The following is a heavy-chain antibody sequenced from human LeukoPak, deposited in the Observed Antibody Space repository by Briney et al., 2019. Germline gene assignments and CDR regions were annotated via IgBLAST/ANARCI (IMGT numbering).Heavy chain of an antibody. J-gene: IGHJ4*02. D-gene: IGHD6-19*01. CDR2: FSATDGST. V-gene: IGHV3-23*01. CDR3: ARGGIAVPGIDLEDY. CDR1: GFTFSTYA. Sequence: GGSLRLSCAASGFTFSTYAMTWVRQAPGKGLEWVSAFSATDGSTQYADSVKGRFTISRDSTTNTLFLQMNSLSAGDTAVYFCARGGIAVPGIDLEDYWGQGTLVTVSS.